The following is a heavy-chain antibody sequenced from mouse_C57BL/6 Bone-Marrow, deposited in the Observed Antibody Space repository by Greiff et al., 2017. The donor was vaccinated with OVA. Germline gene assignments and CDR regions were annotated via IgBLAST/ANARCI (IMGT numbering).Heavy chain of an antibody. CDR1: GYTFTSYW. J-gene: IGHJ2*01. CDR3: ASWSFFDY. V-gene: IGHV1-59*01. Sequence: QVQLKQPGAELVRPGTSVKLSCKASGYTFTSYWMPWVKQRPGQGLEWIGVIDPSDSYTNYNHKFKGKATLTVDTSSSTAYMQLSSLTSEDSAVYYCASWSFFDYWGQGTTLTVSS. CDR2: IDPSDSYT.